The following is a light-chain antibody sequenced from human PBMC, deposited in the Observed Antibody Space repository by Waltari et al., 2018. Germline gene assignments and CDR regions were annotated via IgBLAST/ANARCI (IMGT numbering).Light chain of an antibody. CDR2: TNF. CDR1: SSNIGADSD. J-gene: IGLJ2*01. V-gene: IGLV1-40*01. CDR3: QSYDSSLSAVV. Sequence: QSVLTQSPSVSGAPGQRVTISCTGSSSNIGADSDVNWYQVLPGAAPKLLIYTNFNRPSGVPDRFSGTRSGTSASLAITGLRPEDEGDYYCQSYDSSLSAVVFGGGTKVTVL.